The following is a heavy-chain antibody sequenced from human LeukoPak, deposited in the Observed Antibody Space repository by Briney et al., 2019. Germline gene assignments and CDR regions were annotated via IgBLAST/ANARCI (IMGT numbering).Heavy chain of an antibody. Sequence: GGSLRLSCAASGFTFSSYGMHWVRQAPGTGLEWVAVISYDGSNIHFADSVKGRFTISRDNSKNTLYLQMNSLRPEDTAVYYCAKGVGSTGSYFDYWGQGTLVTVSS. V-gene: IGHV3-30*18. D-gene: IGHD1-26*01. CDR2: ISYDGSNI. J-gene: IGHJ4*02. CDR3: AKGVGSTGSYFDY. CDR1: GFTFSSYG.